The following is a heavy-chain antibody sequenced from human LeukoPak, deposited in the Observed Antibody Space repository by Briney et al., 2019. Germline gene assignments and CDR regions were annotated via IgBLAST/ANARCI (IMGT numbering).Heavy chain of an antibody. CDR2: IYYSGYT. Sequence: SETLSLTCTVSGYSISSGYYWGWIRQPPGRGLEWIGYIYYSGYTNYNPSLKSRVTISVDTSKNQFSLKLSSVTAADTAVYYCARTTTVRGTYYMDVWGKGTTVTISS. J-gene: IGHJ6*03. CDR1: GYSISSGYY. D-gene: IGHD3-10*01. CDR3: ARTTTVRGTYYMDV. V-gene: IGHV4-61*01.